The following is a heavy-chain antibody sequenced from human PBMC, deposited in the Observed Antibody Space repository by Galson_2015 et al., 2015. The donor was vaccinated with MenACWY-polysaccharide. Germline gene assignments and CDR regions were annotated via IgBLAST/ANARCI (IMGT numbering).Heavy chain of an antibody. D-gene: IGHD2-2*01. Sequence: SLRLSCAASGFTFSGYAMSWVRQAPGKGLEWVSVISGSSGTTYYADSVKGRFTISRDNSKNTLVLQMNSLRAEDAAIYHCAKDLRGPAVIGGMDVWGQGTTVTVSS. V-gene: IGHV3-23*01. CDR1: GFTFSGYA. CDR2: ISGSSGTT. J-gene: IGHJ6*02. CDR3: AKDLRGPAVIGGMDV.